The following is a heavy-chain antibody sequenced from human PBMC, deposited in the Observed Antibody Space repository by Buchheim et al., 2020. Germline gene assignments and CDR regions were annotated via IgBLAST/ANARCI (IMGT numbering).Heavy chain of an antibody. Sequence: EVQLVESGGGLVQPGGSLRLSCAASRFTFSNYWMSWVRHLPGKGLEWVANIKQDGSEQSHVDSVKGRFTISRDTAKNSLYLLMNSLRAEDTAVYYCARWSIAAPWYFDLWGRGTL. J-gene: IGHJ2*01. CDR3: ARWSIAAPWYFDL. CDR2: IKQDGSEQ. D-gene: IGHD6-6*01. V-gene: IGHV3-7*01. CDR1: RFTFSNYW.